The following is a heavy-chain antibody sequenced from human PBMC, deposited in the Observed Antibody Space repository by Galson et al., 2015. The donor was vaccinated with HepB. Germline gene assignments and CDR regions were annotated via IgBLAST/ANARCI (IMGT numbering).Heavy chain of an antibody. Sequence: CAISGDSVSSNSVTWNWIRQSPSRGLEWLARTYYRSKWYNDYSVSVRSRITISADTSKNQFSLQLNSVTPDDTAVYYCARAAPGKDFDYWGQGTLVTVSS. CDR2: TYYRSKWYN. V-gene: IGHV6-1*01. D-gene: IGHD6-25*01. CDR3: ARAAPGKDFDY. CDR1: GDSVSSNSVT. J-gene: IGHJ4*02.